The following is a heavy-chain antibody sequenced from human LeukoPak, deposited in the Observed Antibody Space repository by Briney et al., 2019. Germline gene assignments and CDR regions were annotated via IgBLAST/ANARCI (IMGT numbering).Heavy chain of an antibody. J-gene: IGHJ6*03. Sequence: SVKVSCKASGGTFSSYAISWVRQAPGQGLEWMGGIIPIFGTANYAQKFQGRVTITADKSTSTAYMELSSLRSEDTAVYYCARGPGMQYYYYNMDVWGKGTTVTASS. V-gene: IGHV1-69*06. CDR3: ARGPGMQYYYYNMDV. CDR1: GGTFSSYA. CDR2: IIPIFGTA. D-gene: IGHD2-8*01.